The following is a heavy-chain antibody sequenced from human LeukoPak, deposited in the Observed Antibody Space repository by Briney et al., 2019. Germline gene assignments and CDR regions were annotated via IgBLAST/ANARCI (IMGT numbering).Heavy chain of an antibody. CDR1: GGSISSPNW. D-gene: IGHD6-6*01. V-gene: IGHV4-4*02. CDR2: IYHSGMT. J-gene: IGHJ3*02. CDR3: ARARPSGYFDVFDI. Sequence: SGTLSLTCADSGGSISSPNWWSWVRQPPGKGLEWIGEIYHSGMTNYKTSLKSRVTISVDESKNQFSLKLSSVTVADTAVYYCARARPSGYFDVFDIWGQGTMVSVSS.